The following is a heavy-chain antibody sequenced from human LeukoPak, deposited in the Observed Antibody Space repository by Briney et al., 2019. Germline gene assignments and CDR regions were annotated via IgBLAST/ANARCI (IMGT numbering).Heavy chain of an antibody. D-gene: IGHD6-13*01. CDR2: ISAYNGNT. CDR3: ARKYSSSWSYAFDI. J-gene: IGHJ3*02. V-gene: IGHV1-18*01. Sequence: EASVKVSCKASGYTFTSYGISWVRQAPGQGLEWMGWISAYNGNTNYAQKLQGRVTMTTDTSTSTAYMELSSLRSEDTAVYYCARKYSSSWSYAFDIWGQGTMVTVSS. CDR1: GYTFTSYG.